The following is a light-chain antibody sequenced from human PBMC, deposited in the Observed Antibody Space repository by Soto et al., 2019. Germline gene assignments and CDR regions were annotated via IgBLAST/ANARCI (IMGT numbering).Light chain of an antibody. CDR2: GVS. V-gene: IGKV3-20*01. J-gene: IGKJ1*01. Sequence: EIVLTQSPGTLSLSPGERATLSCRASQTINNKYLAWYQQEPGQAPRLLIHGVSIRATGIPDRFSGSGSGTDSTLTISRQETEDFAVYYCQLYSGSPWTFGQGTKVEIK. CDR3: QLYSGSPWT. CDR1: QTINNKY.